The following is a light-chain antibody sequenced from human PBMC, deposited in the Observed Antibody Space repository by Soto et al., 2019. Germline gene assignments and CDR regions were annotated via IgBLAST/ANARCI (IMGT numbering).Light chain of an antibody. Sequence: DIQMTQSPSTLSASVGDRVTITCRASQSISSWLAWYQQKPGKAPKLLIYKASSLESGVPSRFSGRGSGTEFTLTLSSLQPDAFATYYCQQYNSYSPWPFGQGTKGEI. CDR2: KAS. CDR1: QSISSW. CDR3: QQYNSYSPWP. J-gene: IGKJ1*01. V-gene: IGKV1-5*03.